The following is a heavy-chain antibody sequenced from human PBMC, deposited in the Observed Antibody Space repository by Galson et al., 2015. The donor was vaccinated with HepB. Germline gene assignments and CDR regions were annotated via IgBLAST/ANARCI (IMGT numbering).Heavy chain of an antibody. CDR2: IYYGGSI. J-gene: IGHJ6*02. V-gene: IGHV4-39*01. Sequence: TLSLTCTVPGGSISSSTSQWGWIRQPPGKGLEWNGSIYYGGSIDYNPSLKSRGTIAVDTSKNQFSLKVSSVTAADPAVYYFASQGVAVSGTYYSGMDVWGQGTELRVSS. D-gene: IGHD6-19*01. CDR1: GGSISSSTSQ. CDR3: ASQGVAVSGTYYSGMDV.